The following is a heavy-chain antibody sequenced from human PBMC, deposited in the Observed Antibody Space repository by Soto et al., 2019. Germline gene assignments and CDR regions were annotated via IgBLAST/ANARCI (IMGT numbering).Heavy chain of an antibody. V-gene: IGHV3-74*01. J-gene: IGHJ6*02. Sequence: EVQLVESGGGLVQPGGSLRLSCAASGFTFSTYWMHWVRQAPGKGMVWVSRMNSDASTTNYANSVKGRFTISRDNAKNTLYLQMNNLRAEDTAVYYCATDAYYDRGVCGQGTTVTVSS. CDR2: MNSDASTT. CDR1: GFTFSTYW. CDR3: ATDAYYDRGV.